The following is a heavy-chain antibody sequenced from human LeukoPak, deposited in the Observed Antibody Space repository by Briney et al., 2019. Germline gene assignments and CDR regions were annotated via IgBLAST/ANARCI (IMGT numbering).Heavy chain of an antibody. Sequence: QPGRSLRLSCAASGFTFSSYGMHWVRQAPGKGLGWVAVIWYDGSNKYYADSVKGRFTISRDNSKNTLYLQMNSLRAEDTAVYYCARSLGSGSYPADYWGQGTLVTVSS. CDR1: GFTFSSYG. J-gene: IGHJ4*02. CDR3: ARSLGSGSYPADY. D-gene: IGHD3-10*02. V-gene: IGHV3-33*01. CDR2: IWYDGSNK.